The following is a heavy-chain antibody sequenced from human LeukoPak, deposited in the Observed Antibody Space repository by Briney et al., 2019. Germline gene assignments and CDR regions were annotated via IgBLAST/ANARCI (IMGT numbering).Heavy chain of an antibody. CDR3: ARSYYGAEGY. CDR2: NSYSRST. Sequence: SETLSLTCTVSGASLSGYYWTWIRQPPGKGLEWIGYNSYSRSTNYNPSLKSRVTISVDTSKNQFSLKLSSVTAADTAVYYCARSYYGAEGYWGQGTLVTVSS. V-gene: IGHV4-59*08. J-gene: IGHJ4*02. CDR1: GASLSGYY. D-gene: IGHD3-10*01.